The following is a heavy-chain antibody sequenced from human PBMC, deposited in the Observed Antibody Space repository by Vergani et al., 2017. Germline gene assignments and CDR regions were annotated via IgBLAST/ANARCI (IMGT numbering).Heavy chain of an antibody. J-gene: IGHJ6*02. CDR3: AXEGFYNKIRGTYRPPSYNGIGV. CDR2: VSHYNGNT. D-gene: IGHD3-16*02. V-gene: IGHV1-18*01. CDR1: GYSFINYG. Sequence: QSQLVQSGDEVKKPGASVKVSCKTSGYSFINYGISWVRQALGQGLEWLGGVSHYNGNTHYGKKIQGRVTMTTDTSTRTAYMQLRSLTFDDTAVYYCAXEGFYNKIRGTYRPPSYNGIGVWGQGTNVTVAS.